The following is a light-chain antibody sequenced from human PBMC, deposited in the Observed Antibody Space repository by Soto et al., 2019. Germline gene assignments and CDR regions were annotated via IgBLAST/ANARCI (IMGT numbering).Light chain of an antibody. CDR2: EVI. J-gene: IGLJ2*01. V-gene: IGLV2-8*01. CDR3: SSNVVGTNLKI. Sequence: QSALTQPPSASESPGQSVTISCTGTYSDVGGSNYVSWYQQHPGKAPKLVIYEVIQRPSGVPDRFSGSRSGNTASLTVSRLQAEDEADYYCSSNVVGTNLKIFGGGTKVTVL. CDR1: YSDVGGSNY.